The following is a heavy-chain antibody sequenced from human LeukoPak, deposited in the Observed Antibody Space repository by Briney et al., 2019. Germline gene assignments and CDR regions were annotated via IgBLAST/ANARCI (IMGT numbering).Heavy chain of an antibody. D-gene: IGHD5-24*01. J-gene: IGHJ6*02. V-gene: IGHV3-23*01. CDR2: ISGSGGST. CDR1: GFTFSSYA. Sequence: GGPLRLSCAASGFTFSSYAMSWVRQAPGKGLEWVSAISGSGGSTYYADSVKGRFTISRDNSKNTLYLQMDSLRAEDTAVYYCARDLGDGYSYGSYYYGMDVWGQGSTVTVSS. CDR3: ARDLGDGYSYGSYYYGMDV.